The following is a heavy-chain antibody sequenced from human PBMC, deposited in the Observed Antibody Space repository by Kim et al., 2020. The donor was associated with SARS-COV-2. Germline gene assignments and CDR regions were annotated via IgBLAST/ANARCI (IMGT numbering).Heavy chain of an antibody. Sequence: GGSLRLSCAASGFTFDDYTMHWVRQAPGKGLEWVSLISWDGGSTYYADSVKGRFTISRDNSKNSLYLQMNSLRTEDTALYYCAKDAGGSGSYWKYWYFDLWGRGTLVTVSS. CDR3: AKDAGGSGSYWKYWYFDL. J-gene: IGHJ2*01. CDR1: GFTFDDYT. CDR2: ISWDGGST. D-gene: IGHD3-10*01. V-gene: IGHV3-43*01.